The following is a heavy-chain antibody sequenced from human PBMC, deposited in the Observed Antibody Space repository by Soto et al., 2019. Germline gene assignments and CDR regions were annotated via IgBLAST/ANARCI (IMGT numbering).Heavy chain of an antibody. V-gene: IGHV3-30*18. D-gene: IGHD3-10*01. CDR3: AKPWFGELSVEVDYFDY. CDR2: ISYDGSNK. J-gene: IGHJ4*02. CDR1: GFTFSSYG. Sequence: GGSLRLSCAASGFTFSSYGMHWVRQAPGKGLEWVAVISYDGSNKYYADSVKGRFTISRDNSKNTLYLQMNSLRAEDTAVYYCAKPWFGELSVEVDYFDYWGQGTLVTVSS.